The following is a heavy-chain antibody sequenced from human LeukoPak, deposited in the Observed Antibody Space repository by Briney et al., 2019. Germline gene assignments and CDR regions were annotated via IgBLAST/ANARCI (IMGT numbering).Heavy chain of an antibody. V-gene: IGHV3-74*03. Sequence: TGGSLRLSCAASGFTFSSFWMHWVRQAPGKGLVWVARINSDGSSITYADSVKGRFTISRDNAKNTLYLQMNSLRAEDTAVYYCARSSGSYLYFDNWGQGTLVTVSS. D-gene: IGHD1-26*01. CDR3: ARSSGSYLYFDN. CDR1: GFTFSSFW. CDR2: INSDGSSI. J-gene: IGHJ4*02.